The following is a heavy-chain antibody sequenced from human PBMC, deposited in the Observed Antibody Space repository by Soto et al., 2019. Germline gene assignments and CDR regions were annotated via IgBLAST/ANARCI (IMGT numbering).Heavy chain of an antibody. CDR3: TRRECCTNRVCYFDF. Sequence: GGSLRLSCAASGFTFSGSAMHWVRQASGKGLEWVGRMRSKAKGYASSYDASVKGRFTISRDDSKNTAYLQMNSLKTDNSAVYYCTRRECCTNRVCYFDFWGQGTPVTVSS. D-gene: IGHD2-8*01. V-gene: IGHV3-73*01. CDR2: MRSKAKGYAS. J-gene: IGHJ4*03. CDR1: GFTFSGSA.